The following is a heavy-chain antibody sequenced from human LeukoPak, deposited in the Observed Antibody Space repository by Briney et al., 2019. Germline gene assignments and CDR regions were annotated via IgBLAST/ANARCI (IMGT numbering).Heavy chain of an antibody. CDR1: GYTFTGYY. Sequence: ASVKVSCKASGYTFTGYYIHWVRQAPGQGLEWMGRINPDSGDTIFAQRFQGRVTMTRDTSISTAYMELSRLRSDDTAVYYCARDSDSATVTTFGYWGQGTLVTVSS. D-gene: IGHD4-17*01. V-gene: IGHV1-2*06. CDR3: ARDSDSATVTTFGY. CDR2: INPDSGDT. J-gene: IGHJ4*02.